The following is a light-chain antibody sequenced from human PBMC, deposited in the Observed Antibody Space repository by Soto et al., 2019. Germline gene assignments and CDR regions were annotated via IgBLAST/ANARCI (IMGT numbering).Light chain of an antibody. J-gene: IGKJ4*01. CDR2: GAS. CDR3: QHYGSSPPLT. Sequence: EFVLTQSPGTLSLSPGDRATLSCRASQTISSSFLAWYQQKPGQAPRLLIYGASRRATGIPDRFSGSGSGTDFTLIISRLKPEDYCQHYGSSPPLTFGGGTKVEI. V-gene: IGKV3-20*01. CDR1: QTISSSF.